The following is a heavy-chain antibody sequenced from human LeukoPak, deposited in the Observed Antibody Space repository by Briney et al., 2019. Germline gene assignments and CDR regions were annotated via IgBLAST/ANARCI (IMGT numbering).Heavy chain of an antibody. J-gene: IGHJ4*02. Sequence: GGSLRLSCAASGFTFSRYSMNWVRQAPGKGLEWVAMLSYDESNKYYADSVKGRFTISRDSSKNTLYLQMNSLKTEDKAVYYCARAPYSSNVGTYFDYWGQGTLVTVSS. D-gene: IGHD6-13*01. CDR2: LSYDESNK. CDR3: ARAPYSSNVGTYFDY. CDR1: GFTFSRYS. V-gene: IGHV3-30*03.